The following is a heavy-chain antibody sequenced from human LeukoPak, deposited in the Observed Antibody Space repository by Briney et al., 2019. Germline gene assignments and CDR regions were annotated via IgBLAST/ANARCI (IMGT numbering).Heavy chain of an antibody. J-gene: IGHJ5*02. CDR3: ARVGEGELGNWFGP. CDR1: GFTVSDNY. CDR2: IYANGNT. V-gene: IGHV3-53*01. Sequence: GGSLSLSCAVSGFTVSDNYITWVRQAPEKGLEWVSVIYANGNTYYGDSMQGRLTISRDKSKNTVFLQMNSLRVEDTAMYYCARVGEGELGNWFGPWGQGTLVTVSS. D-gene: IGHD3-10*01.